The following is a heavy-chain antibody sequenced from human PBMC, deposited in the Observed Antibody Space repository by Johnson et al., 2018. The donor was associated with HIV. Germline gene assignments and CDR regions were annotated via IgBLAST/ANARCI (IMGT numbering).Heavy chain of an antibody. J-gene: IGHJ3*02. V-gene: IGHV3-30*03. Sequence: QVQLVESGGGLVQPGGSLRLSCATSGFTFSDHYMDWVRQAPGKGLEWVAVICYDGSNKYYADSVQGRFTISRDNSKNTLYLQMNSLRPEDTAMYYCAAYYDFWSGSYTSGFDIWGQGTMVTVSS. D-gene: IGHD3-3*01. CDR3: AAYYDFWSGSYTSGFDI. CDR1: GFTFSDHY. CDR2: ICYDGSNK.